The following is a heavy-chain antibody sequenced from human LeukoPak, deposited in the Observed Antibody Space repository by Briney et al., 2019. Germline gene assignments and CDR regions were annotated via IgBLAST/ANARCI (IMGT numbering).Heavy chain of an antibody. J-gene: IGHJ3*02. CDR3: ASRVVTATFDAFDI. CDR1: GFTFSSYS. V-gene: IGHV3-21*01. CDR2: VSSSSSYI. Sequence: GGSLRLSCAASGFTFSSYSMNWVRQAPGKGLEWASSVSSSSSYIYYADSVKGRFTISRDNAKNSLYLQMNSLRAEDTAVYYCASRVVTATFDAFDIWGQGTMVTVSS. D-gene: IGHD2-21*02.